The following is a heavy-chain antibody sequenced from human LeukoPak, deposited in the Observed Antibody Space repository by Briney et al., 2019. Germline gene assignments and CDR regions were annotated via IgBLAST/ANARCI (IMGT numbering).Heavy chain of an antibody. CDR1: GGSFSGYY. CDR2: INHSGST. J-gene: IGHJ5*02. CDR3: ARPRHYYGSGSYSVGGWLDP. D-gene: IGHD3-10*01. Sequence: SETLSLTCAVYGGSFSGYYWSWIRQPPGKGLEWIGEINHSGSTNYNPSLKSRVTISVDTSKNQFSLKLSSVTAADTAVYYCARPRHYYGSGSYSVGGWLDPWGQGTLVTVSS. V-gene: IGHV4-34*01.